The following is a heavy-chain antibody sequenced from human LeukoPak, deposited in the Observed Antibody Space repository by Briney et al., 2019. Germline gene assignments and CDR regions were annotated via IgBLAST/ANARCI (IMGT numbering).Heavy chain of an antibody. CDR3: ARDHHYSFDY. Sequence: PGGSLRLSCAASGFTFSDHYMDWVRQAPGKGLEWISYISTSSSTISYADSVKGRFTISSDIVKNSLYLQMNSLRAEDTAVYYCARDHHYSFDYWGQGTLVTVSS. V-gene: IGHV3-11*04. D-gene: IGHD2-21*01. CDR2: ISTSSSTI. CDR1: GFTFSDHY. J-gene: IGHJ4*02.